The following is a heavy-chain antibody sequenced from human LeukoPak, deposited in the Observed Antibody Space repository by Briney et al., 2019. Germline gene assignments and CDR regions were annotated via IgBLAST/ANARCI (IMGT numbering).Heavy chain of an antibody. CDR2: IYYSGST. D-gene: IGHD6-13*01. CDR1: GGSIRSSSYY. V-gene: IGHV4-39*01. Sequence: SETLSLTCTVSGGSIRSSSYYWGWIRQPPGEGLEWIGTIYYSGSTYYNPSLKSRVTISVDTSKNQFSLKLSSVTAADTAVYYCASPGIAAAGTHYFDYWGQGTLVTVSS. J-gene: IGHJ4*02. CDR3: ASPGIAAAGTHYFDY.